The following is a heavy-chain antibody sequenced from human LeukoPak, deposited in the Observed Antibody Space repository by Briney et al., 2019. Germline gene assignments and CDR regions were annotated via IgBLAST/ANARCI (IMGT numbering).Heavy chain of an antibody. CDR2: INSEGSIT. CDR1: GFTFSSYW. D-gene: IGHD3-10*02. Sequence: GGSLRLSCAASGFTFSSYWMHWVRQAPGKGLVWVSRINSEGSITSYADSVKGRFTISRDNALNTLYLQMNSLRAEDTAVYFCAREMKLFGTDRGAFDIWGQGTMVTVSS. J-gene: IGHJ3*02. V-gene: IGHV3-74*01. CDR3: AREMKLFGTDRGAFDI.